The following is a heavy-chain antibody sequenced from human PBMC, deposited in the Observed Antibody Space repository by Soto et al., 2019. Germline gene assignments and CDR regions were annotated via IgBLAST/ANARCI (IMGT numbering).Heavy chain of an antibody. CDR1: GGSISSGGYY. J-gene: IGHJ5*02. CDR2: IYSSAST. Sequence: QVQLQESGPGLVKPSQTLSLTCTVSGGSISSGGYYWSWIRQHPGKVLEWIGYIYSSASTFYNPTLKGRVSISVDTCKNQLSLKLSSLTAADTAVYYCASEGRYCSGGSCWNWFDPCGQGTLVTVSS. V-gene: IGHV4-31*03. CDR3: ASEGRYCSGGSCWNWFDP. D-gene: IGHD2-15*01.